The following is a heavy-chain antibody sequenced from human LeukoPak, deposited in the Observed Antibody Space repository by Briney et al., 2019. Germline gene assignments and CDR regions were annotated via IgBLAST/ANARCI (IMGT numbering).Heavy chain of an antibody. CDR1: GYTFTSYY. D-gene: IGHD5-24*01. J-gene: IGHJ3*02. V-gene: IGHV1-2*06. Sequence: ASVKVSCKASGYTFTSYYMHWVRQAPGQGLEWMGRINPNSGGTNYAQKFQGRVTMTRDTSISTAYMELSRLRSDDTAVYYCAIQDGYDSDAFDIWGQGTMVTVSS. CDR3: AIQDGYDSDAFDI. CDR2: INPNSGGT.